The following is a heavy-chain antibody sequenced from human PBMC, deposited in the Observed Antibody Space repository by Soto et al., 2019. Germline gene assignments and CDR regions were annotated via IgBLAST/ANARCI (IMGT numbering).Heavy chain of an antibody. J-gene: IGHJ4*02. Sequence: GGSLRLSCSASGFTFSSYAMHWVRQAPGKGLEYVSAISSNGGSTYYADSVKGRFTISRDNSKNILYLQMSSLRAEDTAVYFCVKDGVIVGVTLFDYWGQGTLVTVSS. V-gene: IGHV3-64D*08. CDR2: ISSNGGST. CDR3: VKDGVIVGVTLFDY. CDR1: GFTFSSYA. D-gene: IGHD1-26*01.